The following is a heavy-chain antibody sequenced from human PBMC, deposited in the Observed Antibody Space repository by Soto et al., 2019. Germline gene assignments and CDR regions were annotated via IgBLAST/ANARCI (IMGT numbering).Heavy chain of an antibody. V-gene: IGHV2-5*02. Sequence: QITLKESGPALVKPTQTLTLTCTFSGFSLSTSGVGVGWIRQPPGKALEWLALIYWDDDKRYSPSLKSRLTITKDTSKNQVVLTMTNMDPVDTATYYCAHYGDYRTAFDIWGQGTMVTVSS. CDR2: IYWDDDK. CDR1: GFSLSTSGVG. D-gene: IGHD4-17*01. J-gene: IGHJ3*02. CDR3: AHYGDYRTAFDI.